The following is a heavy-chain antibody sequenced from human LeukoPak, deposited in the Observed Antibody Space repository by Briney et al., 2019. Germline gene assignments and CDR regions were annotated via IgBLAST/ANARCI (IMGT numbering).Heavy chain of an antibody. Sequence: GGSLRLSCAASGFTFSSYWMHWVRQAPGKGLVWVSRINSDGSSTSYADSVKGRFTISRDNAKNTLYLQMNSLRAEDTAVYDCARDHTAMVLGDWGQGTLVTVSS. CDR3: ARDHTAMVLGD. J-gene: IGHJ4*02. V-gene: IGHV3-74*01. CDR1: GFTFSSYW. D-gene: IGHD5-18*01. CDR2: INSDGSST.